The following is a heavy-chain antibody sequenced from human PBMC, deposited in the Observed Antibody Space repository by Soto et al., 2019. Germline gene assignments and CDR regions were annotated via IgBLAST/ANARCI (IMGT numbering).Heavy chain of an antibody. J-gene: IGHJ5*02. CDR3: AKGKSTGDIDWFDP. CDR1: GFTLQNYA. D-gene: IGHD3-10*01. CDR2: LIGGHYGT. V-gene: IGHV3-23*01. Sequence: WWSLRLSCTASGFTLQNYAMAWCRQAPGKGLEWVSTLIGGHYGTAYSYSVKGRFTVSRGNSKNCLYLQMNSLGVEDTAMYFCAKGKSTGDIDWFDPWGQGSLVTVSS.